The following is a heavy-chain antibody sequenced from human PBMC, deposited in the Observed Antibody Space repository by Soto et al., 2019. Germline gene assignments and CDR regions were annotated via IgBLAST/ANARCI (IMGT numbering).Heavy chain of an antibody. J-gene: IGHJ6*02. V-gene: IGHV4-39*01. CDR3: ARRNGDYIGGWGYYYYGMDV. CDR1: GGSISSSSYY. D-gene: IGHD4-17*01. CDR2: IYYSGST. Sequence: XETLSLTCTVSGGSISSSSYYWGWIRQPPGKGLEWIGSIYYSGSTYYNPSLKSRVTISVDTSKNQFSLKLSSVTAADTAVYYCARRNGDYIGGWGYYYYGMDVWGQGTTVTVSS.